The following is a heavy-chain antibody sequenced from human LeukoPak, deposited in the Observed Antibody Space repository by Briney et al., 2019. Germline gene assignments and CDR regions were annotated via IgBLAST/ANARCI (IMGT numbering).Heavy chain of an antibody. J-gene: IGHJ4*02. CDR2: INHSGST. D-gene: IGHD6-6*01. CDR3: ARHEYSSSYFDY. Sequence: SETLSLTCAVYGVSFSGYYWSWIRQPPGKGLEWIGEINHSGSTNYNPSLKSRVTISVDTSKNQFSLKLSSVTAADTAVYYCARHEYSSSYFDYWGQGTLVTVSS. CDR1: GVSFSGYY. V-gene: IGHV4-34*01.